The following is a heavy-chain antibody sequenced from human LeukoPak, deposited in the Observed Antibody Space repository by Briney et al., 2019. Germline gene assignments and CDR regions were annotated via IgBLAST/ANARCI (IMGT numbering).Heavy chain of an antibody. J-gene: IGHJ4*02. CDR2: ISGSGYTT. V-gene: IGHV3-23*01. CDR3: AKDTDSSGYSPFDN. D-gene: IGHD3-22*01. Sequence: GGSLRLSCAASGFTFSNYAMRWVRQAPGKGLEWGSGISGSGYTTDYADSVKGRLTISRDNSKNTLYLQMNSLRVEDTAVYYCAKDTDSSGYSPFDNWGQGTLVAVSS. CDR1: GFTFSNYA.